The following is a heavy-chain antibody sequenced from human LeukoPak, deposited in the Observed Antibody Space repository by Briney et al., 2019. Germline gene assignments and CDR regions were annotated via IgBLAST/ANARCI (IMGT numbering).Heavy chain of an antibody. CDR1: GFTFSSYE. CDR2: ISGSGGST. Sequence: PGGSLRLSCAASGFTFSSYEMNWVRQAPGKGLEWVSAISGSGGSTYYADSVKGRFTISRDNSKNTLYLQMNSLRAEDTAVYYCARDKGTSYLSSLDYWGQGTLVTVSS. J-gene: IGHJ4*02. CDR3: ARDKGTSYLSSLDY. D-gene: IGHD6-6*01. V-gene: IGHV3-23*01.